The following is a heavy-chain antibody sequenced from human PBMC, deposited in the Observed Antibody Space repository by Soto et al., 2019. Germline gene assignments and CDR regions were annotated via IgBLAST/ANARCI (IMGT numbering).Heavy chain of an antibody. D-gene: IGHD2-8*01. V-gene: IGHV1-69*05. CDR1: GGTFSSYA. CDR3: ARDGYCTNGVCYPAYYGMDV. Sequence: ASVKVSCKASGGTFSSYAISWVRQAPGQGLEWMGGIIPIFGTANYAQKFQGRVTMTRDTSTSTVYMELSSLRSEDTAVYYCARDGYCTNGVCYPAYYGMDVWGQGTTVTVSS. CDR2: IIPIFGTA. J-gene: IGHJ6*02.